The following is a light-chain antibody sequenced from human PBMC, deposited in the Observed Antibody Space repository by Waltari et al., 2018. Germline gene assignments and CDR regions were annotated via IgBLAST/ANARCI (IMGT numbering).Light chain of an antibody. V-gene: IGKV4-1*01. Sequence: DIVMTQSPDALSVSLGERATVNCKSSRSLFYSPNNKTYLSWYQQKAGQPPKLLIYWASVRVSGVPDRVSGSGSGTDFTLTINNLRAEDVAVYYCQQDYSTPPLTFGGGTQVQI. CDR2: WAS. J-gene: IGKJ4*01. CDR3: QQDYSTPPLT. CDR1: RSLFYSPNNKTY.